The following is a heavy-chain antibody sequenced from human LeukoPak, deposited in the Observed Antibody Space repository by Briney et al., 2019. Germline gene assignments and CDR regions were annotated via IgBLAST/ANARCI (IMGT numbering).Heavy chain of an antibody. V-gene: IGHV4-38-2*01. CDR1: GYSISSGYH. Sequence: SETLSLTCDVSGYSISSGYHWGWVRQPPGEGLEWIGSIDPSGSTNYNPSLKSRVTISVDTSKNQFSLRLNSVTAADTAVYYCATLLTGGVDYWGQGTLVTVSS. CDR2: IDPSGST. CDR3: ATLLTGGVDY. D-gene: IGHD1-14*01. J-gene: IGHJ4*02.